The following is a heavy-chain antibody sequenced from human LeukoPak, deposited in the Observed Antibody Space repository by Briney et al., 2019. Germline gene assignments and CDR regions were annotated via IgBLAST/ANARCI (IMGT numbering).Heavy chain of an antibody. V-gene: IGHV4-34*01. CDR3: ARAFPIVVVPAAIVGYYFDY. J-gene: IGHJ4*02. CDR2: INHSGST. CDR1: GGSFSGYY. D-gene: IGHD2-2*01. Sequence: TSETLSLTCAVYGGSFSGYYWSWIRQPPGKGLEWIGEINHSGSTNYNPSLKSRVTISVDTSKNQFSLKLSSVTAADTAVYYCARAFPIVVVPAAIVGYYFDYWGQGTLVTVSS.